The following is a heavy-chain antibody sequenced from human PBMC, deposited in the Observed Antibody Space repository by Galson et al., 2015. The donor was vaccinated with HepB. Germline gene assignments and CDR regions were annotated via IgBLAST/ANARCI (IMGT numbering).Heavy chain of an antibody. CDR1: GFTFSSYG. D-gene: IGHD5-18*01. V-gene: IGHV3-33*01. CDR2: IWYDGSNK. CDR3: ARDYVDTAMVTPINYFDY. Sequence: SLRLSCAASGFTFSSYGMHWVRQAPGKGLEWVAVIWYDGSNKYYADSVKGRFTISRDNSKNTLYLQMNSLRAEDTAVYYCARDYVDTAMVTPINYFDYWGQGTLVTVSS. J-gene: IGHJ4*02.